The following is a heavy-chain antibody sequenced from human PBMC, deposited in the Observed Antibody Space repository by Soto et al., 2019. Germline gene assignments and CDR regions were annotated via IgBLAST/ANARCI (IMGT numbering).Heavy chain of an antibody. D-gene: IGHD3-10*01. CDR1: GYIFTTYW. CDR3: ARLRSDFDSGRSYYFGMDV. CDR2: IDPSDSYT. V-gene: IGHV5-10-1*01. J-gene: IGHJ6*02. Sequence: PGGSLAISCKGSGYIFTTYWITWGRHMPGRGLYWMGTIDPSDSYTNYSPSFQGHVTISADKSISTAYLQWSSLKASDTAMYYCARLRSDFDSGRSYYFGMDVWGQGTTVTVSS.